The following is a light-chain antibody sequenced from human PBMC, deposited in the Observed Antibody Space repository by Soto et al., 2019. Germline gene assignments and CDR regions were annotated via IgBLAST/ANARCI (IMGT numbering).Light chain of an antibody. J-gene: IGKJ4*01. CDR3: QQYNVWPLT. CDR2: VXS. CDR1: QSVSSN. Sequence: XXVSPGERATLSCRASQSVSSNLAWYQQKPGQTPKLLIYVXSTRATGIPARFSGSGSGTEFTLTISSLQSEDFAVYYCQQYNVWPLTFGGGTKVEFK. V-gene: IGKV3-15*01.